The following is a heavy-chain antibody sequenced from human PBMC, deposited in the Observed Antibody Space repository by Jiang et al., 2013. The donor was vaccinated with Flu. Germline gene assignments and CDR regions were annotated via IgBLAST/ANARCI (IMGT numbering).Heavy chain of an antibody. CDR1: GFTFSAYG. CDR2: ISSDGTET. CDR3: ARDGYP. V-gene: IGHV3-33*01. Sequence: GRSLRLSCAASGFTFSAYGMQWVRQAPGKGLEWVAAISSDGTETWYADSVKGQCTISRDNNKSTLYLQKSSLRADDTAVYYCARDGYPWGQGTLVTVSS. J-gene: IGHJ5*02. D-gene: IGHD6-13*01.